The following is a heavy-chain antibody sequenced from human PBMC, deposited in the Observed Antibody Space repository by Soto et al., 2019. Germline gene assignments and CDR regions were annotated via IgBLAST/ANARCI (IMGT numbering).Heavy chain of an antibody. J-gene: IGHJ5*02. V-gene: IGHV3-53*01. CDR3: ARVNPPYP. CDR1: GFTVSSNF. CDR2: IYSDGNT. Sequence: LRLSCAASGFTVSSNFMSWVRQAPGKGLQWASIIYSDGNTYYADSVKGRFTISRDVSKNTLYLQMNSLRADDTAVYYCARVNPPYPWGQGTLVTVSS.